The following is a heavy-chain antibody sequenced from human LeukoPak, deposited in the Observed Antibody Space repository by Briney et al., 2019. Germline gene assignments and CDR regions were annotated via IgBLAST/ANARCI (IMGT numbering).Heavy chain of an antibody. CDR3: ARDCGRVEAAAGTEYFDY. J-gene: IGHJ4*02. V-gene: IGHV1-46*01. D-gene: IGHD6-13*01. CDR2: INPSGGST. CDR1: GYTFTSYY. Sequence: GASVKVSCKASGYTFTSYYMHWVRQAPGQGLEWMGIINPSGGSTSYAQKFQGRVTMTRDTSTSTVYMELSSLRSEDTAVYYCARDCGRVEAAAGTEYFDYWGQGTLVTVSS.